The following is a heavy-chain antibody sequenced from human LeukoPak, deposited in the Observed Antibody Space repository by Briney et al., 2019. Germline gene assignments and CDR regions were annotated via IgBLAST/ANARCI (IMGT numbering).Heavy chain of an antibody. V-gene: IGHV4-39*07. CDR2: IHHSDGT. Sequence: SETLSLTCTVPGASVSSQNYYWGWVRQPPGKGLEWIGSIHHSDGTNHNPSLKSRVTISVDTSKNQFSLKLISVTAADTAVYYCVETPNYYYDSSGYLRWGQGTLVTVSS. CDR3: VETPNYYYDSSGYLR. J-gene: IGHJ1*01. D-gene: IGHD3-22*01. CDR1: GASVSSQNYY.